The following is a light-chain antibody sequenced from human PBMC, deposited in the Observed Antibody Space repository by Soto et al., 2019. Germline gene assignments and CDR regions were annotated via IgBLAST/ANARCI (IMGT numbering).Light chain of an antibody. Sequence: EIVLTQSPGTLSLSPGESATLSCRASQRVASSHIAWYRKKPGQAPWLLIYGASNRATGIPDRFSGSRSGTCFAVIIGRLKSMDSTVYYCQPYGSSLPYSFGQGAKLEI. CDR2: GAS. J-gene: IGKJ2*01. CDR1: QRVASSH. V-gene: IGKV3-20*01. CDR3: QPYGSSLPYS.